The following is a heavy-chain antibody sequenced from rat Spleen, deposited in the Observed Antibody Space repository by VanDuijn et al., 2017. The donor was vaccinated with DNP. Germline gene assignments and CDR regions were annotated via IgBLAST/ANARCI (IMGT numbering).Heavy chain of an antibody. CDR3: ARHRGGSQLGYFDF. Sequence: QVQLKESGPGLVQPSETLSLTCTVSGFSLTRNGVGWVRQPLGKGLVWMGTIWAVGNINYSSYVHSRLSISRDTSKSQVFLKVNSLQPEDTGTYYCARHRGGSQLGYFDFWGPGTMVTVSS. V-gene: IGHV2-72*01. CDR1: GFSLTRNG. D-gene: IGHD1-4*01. J-gene: IGHJ1*01. CDR2: IWAVGNI.